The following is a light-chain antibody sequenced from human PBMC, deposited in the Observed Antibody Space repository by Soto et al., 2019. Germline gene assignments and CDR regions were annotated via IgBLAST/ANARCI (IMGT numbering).Light chain of an antibody. Sequence: QSALTQPRSVSESPGQSVTISCTGTSSDVGGYDFVSWYQQLPGKAPKLMIYDVNKRPSGVPYRFSGSKSGNTASLTISGLQAEDEADYYCCSYGGSTILVFGGGTKLTVL. V-gene: IGLV2-11*01. CDR3: CSYGGSTILV. J-gene: IGLJ2*01. CDR2: DVN. CDR1: SSDVGGYDF.